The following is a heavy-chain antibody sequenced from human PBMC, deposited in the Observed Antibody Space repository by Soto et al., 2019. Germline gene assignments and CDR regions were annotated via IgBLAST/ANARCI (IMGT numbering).Heavy chain of an antibody. J-gene: IGHJ5*02. V-gene: IGHV4-39*01. Sequence: SETLSLTCNVSGGSISDMQFSWGWIRQPPGKGLEWIGCIYNTGRTSYNPSLKSRVNISVDLSKNQFSLRLTSVTAADTAVYHCVKYDTWGQGVLVTVSS. CDR1: GGSISDMQFS. CDR2: IYNTGRT. CDR3: VKYDT.